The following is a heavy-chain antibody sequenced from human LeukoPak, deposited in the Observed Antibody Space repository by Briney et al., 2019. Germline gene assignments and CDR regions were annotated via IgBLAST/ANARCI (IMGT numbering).Heavy chain of an antibody. J-gene: IGHJ5*02. V-gene: IGHV3-11*01. D-gene: IGHD3-10*01. CDR3: ARARGLGPGGWFDP. Sequence: GGSLRLSCSASGFTFNDYYMSWIRQAPGKGLEWVSYISNSGGSIYYVDSVKGRFTISRDNAKNSLYLQMNSLRAEDTAVYYCARARGLGPGGWFDPWGQGTLVTVSS. CDR2: ISNSGGSI. CDR1: GFTFNDYY.